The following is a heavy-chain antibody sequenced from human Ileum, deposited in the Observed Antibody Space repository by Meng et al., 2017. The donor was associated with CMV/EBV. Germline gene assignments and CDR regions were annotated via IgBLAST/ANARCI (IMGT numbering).Heavy chain of an antibody. Sequence: SETLSLTCTVSGDSINNYYWSWIRQPPGKGLEWIGYIFHSGSTTYNPSLKSRVTISVDTSKNQFSLKLSSVTAADTAVYYCARDAYSYGLGWFDPWGQGTPVTVSS. CDR2: IFHSGST. J-gene: IGHJ5*02. CDR3: ARDAYSYGLGWFDP. V-gene: IGHV4-59*01. D-gene: IGHD5-18*01. CDR1: GDSINNYY.